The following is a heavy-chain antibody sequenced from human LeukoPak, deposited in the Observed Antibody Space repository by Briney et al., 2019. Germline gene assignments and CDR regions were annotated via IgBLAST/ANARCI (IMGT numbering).Heavy chain of an antibody. J-gene: IGHJ4*02. V-gene: IGHV3-30-3*01. Sequence: GGSLRLSCAASGFTFSSYAMHWVRQAPGKGLEWVAVISYDGSNKYYADSVKGRFTISRDNAENSLFLQMNSLRADDTAVYYCARALTRTYSFDYWGRGTLVTVSS. CDR2: ISYDGSNK. CDR1: GFTFSSYA. CDR3: ARALTRTYSFDY. D-gene: IGHD3-9*01.